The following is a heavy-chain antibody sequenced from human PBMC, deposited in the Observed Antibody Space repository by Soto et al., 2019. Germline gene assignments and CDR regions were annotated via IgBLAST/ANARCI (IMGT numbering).Heavy chain of an antibody. Sequence: SETLSLTCAVYGGSFSGYYWSWIRQPPGKGLEWIGEINHSGSTNYNPSLKSRVTISVDTSKNQFSLKLSSVTAADTAVYYCARGRHCSSTSCYGHRESRGYYFDYWGQGTLVTVSS. CDR3: ARGRHCSSTSCYGHRESRGYYFDY. V-gene: IGHV4-34*01. CDR1: GGSFSGYY. D-gene: IGHD2-2*01. J-gene: IGHJ4*02. CDR2: INHSGST.